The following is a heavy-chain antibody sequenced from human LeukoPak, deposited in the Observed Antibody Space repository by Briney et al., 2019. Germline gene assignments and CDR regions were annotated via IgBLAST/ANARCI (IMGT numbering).Heavy chain of an antibody. Sequence: PSETLSLTCAVYGGAFSGYFWSSVRRPPGKRLGGRGYIYYSGITYYNPSLNSRVTISVDTSKNQFSLKLSSVTAADTAVYYCARDSNNDILTGWYWFDPWGQGTLVTVSS. CDR2: IYYSGIT. J-gene: IGHJ5*02. V-gene: IGHV4-34*09. D-gene: IGHD3-9*01. CDR3: ARDSNNDILTGWYWFDP. CDR1: GGAFSGYF.